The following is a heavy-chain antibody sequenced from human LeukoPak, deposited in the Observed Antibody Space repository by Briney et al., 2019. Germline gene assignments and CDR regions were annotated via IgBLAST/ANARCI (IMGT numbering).Heavy chain of an antibody. D-gene: IGHD2-2*01. CDR1: GFTFSSYS. J-gene: IGHJ6*03. Sequence: GGSLRLSCAASGFTFSSYSMNWVRQAPGKGLEWVSSISSSSSYIYYADSVKGRFTISRDNAKNSLYLQMNSLRAEDTAVYYCARDGEILVPAAKGYVSRPLAHGDYYYYYYMDVWGKGTTVTVSS. CDR3: ARDGEILVPAAKGYVSRPLAHGDYYYYYYMDV. CDR2: ISSSSSYI. V-gene: IGHV3-21*01.